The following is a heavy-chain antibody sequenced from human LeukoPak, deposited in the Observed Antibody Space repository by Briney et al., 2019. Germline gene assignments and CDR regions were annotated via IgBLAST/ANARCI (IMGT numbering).Heavy chain of an antibody. V-gene: IGHV4-59*08. CDR2: ISYSGNT. D-gene: IGHD6-13*01. Sequence: PSETLSLTCTVSGGSISSYYWSWIRQPPGKGLEWIAYISYSGNTNYNPSLKSRVTISVDTSKNQFSLKLSSVTAADTAVYYCARGSSSSTRNRFDPWGQGTLVTVSS. J-gene: IGHJ5*02. CDR3: ARGSSSSTRNRFDP. CDR1: GGSISSYY.